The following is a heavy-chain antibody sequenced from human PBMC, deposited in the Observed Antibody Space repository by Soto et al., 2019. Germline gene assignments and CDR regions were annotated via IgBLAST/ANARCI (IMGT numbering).Heavy chain of an antibody. D-gene: IGHD1-26*01. CDR2: ISYDGSNK. CDR1: GFTFSSYA. J-gene: IGHJ6*02. Sequence: PGGSLRLSCAASGFTFSSYAMHWVRQAPGKGLEWVAVISYDGSNKYYADSVKGRFTISRDNSKNTLYLQMNSLRAEDTAVYYCARPRGSYSTHYYGMDVWGQGTTVTVSS. V-gene: IGHV3-30-3*01. CDR3: ARPRGSYSTHYYGMDV.